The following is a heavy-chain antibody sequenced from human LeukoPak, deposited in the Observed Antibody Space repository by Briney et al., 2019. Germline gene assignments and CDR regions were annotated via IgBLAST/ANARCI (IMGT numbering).Heavy chain of an antibody. CDR1: GVSISAYY. CDR2: IYYSGST. J-gene: IGHJ3*02. Sequence: SETLSLTCSVSGVSISAYYWSWIRQPAGKGLEWIGYIYYSGSTYYNPSLKSRVTISVDTSKNQFSLKLSSVTAADTAVYYCARDSDRGYSYGLISVGIWGQGTMVTVSS. V-gene: IGHV4-59*06. D-gene: IGHD5-18*01. CDR3: ARDSDRGYSYGLISVGI.